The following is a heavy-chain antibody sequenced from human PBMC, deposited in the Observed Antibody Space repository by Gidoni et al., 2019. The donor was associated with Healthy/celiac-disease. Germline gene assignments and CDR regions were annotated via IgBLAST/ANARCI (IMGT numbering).Heavy chain of an antibody. CDR2: IYYSGST. J-gene: IGHJ5*02. CDR3: AEGHGGVTPNWFDP. D-gene: IGHD3-16*01. Sequence: GWIRQPPGKGLEWIGSIYYSGSTYYNPSLKSRVTISVDTSKNQFSLKLSSVTAADTAVYYCAEGHGGVTPNWFDPWGQGTLVTVSS. V-gene: IGHV4-39*01.